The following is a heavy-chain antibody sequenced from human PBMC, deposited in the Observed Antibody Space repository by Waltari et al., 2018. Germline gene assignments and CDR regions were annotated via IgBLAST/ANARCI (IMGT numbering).Heavy chain of an antibody. Sequence: EVLLVESGGGMVQPGRSLTLSCAAYNFAFDKYGMRGVRQAPGKGLEWVGFIRIKAYGETTEYAASVKGRFIISRDDSRSIAYLQMNSLKTEDTAVYYCTRVLRYFDWSTKDYWGQGTLVTVSS. CDR1: NFAFDKYG. CDR2: IRIKAYGETT. V-gene: IGHV3-49*04. CDR3: TRVLRYFDWSTKDY. J-gene: IGHJ4*02. D-gene: IGHD3-9*01.